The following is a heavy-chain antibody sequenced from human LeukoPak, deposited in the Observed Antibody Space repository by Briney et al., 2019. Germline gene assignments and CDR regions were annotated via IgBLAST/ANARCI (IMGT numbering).Heavy chain of an antibody. D-gene: IGHD3-10*01. CDR1: GGSISSSSYY. CDR2: IYYSGST. J-gene: IGHJ2*01. Sequence: SETLSLTCTVSGGSISSSSYYWGWIRQPPGKGLEWIGSIYYSGSTYYNPSLKSRVTISVDTSKNQFSLKLSSVTAADTAVYYCARGFRVHYMNPYYYGSGTGRWYFDLWGRGTLVTVSS. V-gene: IGHV4-39*07. CDR3: ARGFRVHYMNPYYYGSGTGRWYFDL.